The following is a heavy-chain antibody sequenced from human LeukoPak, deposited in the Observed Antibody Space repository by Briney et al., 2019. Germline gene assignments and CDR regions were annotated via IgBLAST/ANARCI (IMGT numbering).Heavy chain of an antibody. Sequence: SETLSLTCTVSGGSISSYYWSWIRQPPGKGLEWIGYIYYSGSTNYNPSLKSRVTISVDTSKNQFSLKLSSVTAADTAVYYCARSGSYSYYMDVWGKGTTVTVSS. CDR1: GGSISSYY. CDR2: IYYSGST. V-gene: IGHV4-59*08. J-gene: IGHJ6*03. CDR3: ARSGSYSYYMDV. D-gene: IGHD3-10*01.